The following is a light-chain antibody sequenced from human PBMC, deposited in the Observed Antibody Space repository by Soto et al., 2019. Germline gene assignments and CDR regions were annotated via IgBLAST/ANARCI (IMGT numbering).Light chain of an antibody. V-gene: IGKV3-11*01. CDR3: QQRSNWPT. J-gene: IGKJ1*01. Sequence: EVVMTQSPATLSVSPGEGATLSCRASQSVTSNYLAWYQQKPGQAPRLLIYDASNRATGIPARFSGSGSGTDFTLTISSLEPEDFAVYYCQQRSNWPTFGQGTKVDIK. CDR1: QSVTSNY. CDR2: DAS.